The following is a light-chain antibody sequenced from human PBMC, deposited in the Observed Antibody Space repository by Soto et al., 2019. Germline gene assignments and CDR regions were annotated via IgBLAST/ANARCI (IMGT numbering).Light chain of an antibody. V-gene: IGKV1-39*01. Sequence: DIQMTQSPSSLSASVGDRVTITCRTSQNINFYLNWYQQKPGKAPKLLIFAASSLQSGVPSRFSGSGSATDFTLTISSLQPEDFATYYCQQSYSTPRTFGQGTKVEI. CDR1: QNINFY. J-gene: IGKJ1*01. CDR2: AAS. CDR3: QQSYSTPRT.